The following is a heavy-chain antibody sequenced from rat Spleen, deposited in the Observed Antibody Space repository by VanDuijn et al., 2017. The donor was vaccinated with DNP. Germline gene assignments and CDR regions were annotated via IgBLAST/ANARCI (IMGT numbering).Heavy chain of an antibody. J-gene: IGHJ2*01. CDR2: ISYDGGST. D-gene: IGHD1-12*02. V-gene: IGHV5-20*01. CDR3: AGVITNGRIDY. Sequence: EVQLVESGGGLVQPGRSLKLSCAASGFTFSDYYMAWVRQAPTKGLEWVASISYDGGSTYYRDSVKGRFTISRDNAKSSLYLQMESLRSEDTATYYCAGVITNGRIDYWGQGVMVTVSS. CDR1: GFTFSDYY.